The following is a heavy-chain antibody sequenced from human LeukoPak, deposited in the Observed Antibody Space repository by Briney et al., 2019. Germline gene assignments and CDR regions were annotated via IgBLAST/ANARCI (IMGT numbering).Heavy chain of an antibody. CDR2: LNPNSGDT. Sequence: ASVKVSCKASGYTFTNFDINFVRQAIGQGLEWMGWLNPNSGDTGYAQKFQGRITITRNTSLTTAYMELSSLRSEDTAVYYCARVPIADYSQSVNWFDPWGQGTLVTVSS. J-gene: IGHJ5*02. V-gene: IGHV1-8*01. CDR3: ARVPIADYSQSVNWFDP. CDR1: GYTFTNFD. D-gene: IGHD5-12*01.